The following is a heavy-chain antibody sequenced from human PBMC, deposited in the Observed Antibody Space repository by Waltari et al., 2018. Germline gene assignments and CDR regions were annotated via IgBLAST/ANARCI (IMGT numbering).Heavy chain of an antibody. CDR2: FDPEDGET. CDR3: ATQYLGDYGRAAADAFDI. V-gene: IGHV1-24*01. J-gene: IGHJ3*02. D-gene: IGHD4-17*01. Sequence: QVQLVQSGAEVKKPGASVKVSCKVSGYTLTELSMPWLRQAPGKGLEWMGGFDPEDGETIYAQKFQGRVTMTEDTSTDTAYMELSSLRSEDTAVYYCATQYLGDYGRAAADAFDIWGQGTMVTVSS. CDR1: GYTLTELS.